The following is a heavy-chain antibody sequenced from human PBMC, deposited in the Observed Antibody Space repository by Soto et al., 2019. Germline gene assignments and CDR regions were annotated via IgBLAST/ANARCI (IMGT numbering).Heavy chain of an antibody. CDR1: GFTFSSYS. V-gene: IGHV3-21*01. D-gene: IGHD3-22*01. CDR3: AREGSSGLFFPTTYYFDY. Sequence: GGSLRLSCAASGFTFSSYSMNWVRQAPGKGLEWVSSISSSSSYIYYADSVKGRFTISRDNAKNSLYLQMNSLRAEDTAVYYCAREGSSGLFFPTTYYFDYWGQGTLVTVSS. J-gene: IGHJ4*02. CDR2: ISSSSSYI.